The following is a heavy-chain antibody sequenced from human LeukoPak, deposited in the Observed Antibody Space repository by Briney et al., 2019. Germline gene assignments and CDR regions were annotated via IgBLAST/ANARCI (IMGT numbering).Heavy chain of an antibody. CDR3: ARGHKMVRSNSPFDP. J-gene: IGHJ5*02. CDR2: INHSGST. V-gene: IGHV4-34*01. Sequence: PSETLSLTCAVYGGSFSGYYWSWIRQPPGKGLEWIGEINHSGSTNYNPSLKSRVTISVDTSKNQFSLKLSSVTAADTAVHYCARGHKMVRSNSPFDPWGQGTLVTVSS. D-gene: IGHD3-10*01. CDR1: GGSFSGYY.